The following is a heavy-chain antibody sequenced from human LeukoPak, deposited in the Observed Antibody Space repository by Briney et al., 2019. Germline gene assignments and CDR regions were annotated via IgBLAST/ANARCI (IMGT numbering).Heavy chain of an antibody. V-gene: IGHV3-53*01. Sequence: PGGSLRLSCAVSGFTISSNYMSWVRQAPGKGLEWVSIIYSDGSTNYADSVKGRFTISRDNAKNSLYLQMNSLRAEDTAVYYCARESSGTDAFDIWGQGTMVTVSS. CDR3: ARESSGTDAFDI. CDR2: IYSDGST. CDR1: GFTISSNY. J-gene: IGHJ3*02. D-gene: IGHD1-26*01.